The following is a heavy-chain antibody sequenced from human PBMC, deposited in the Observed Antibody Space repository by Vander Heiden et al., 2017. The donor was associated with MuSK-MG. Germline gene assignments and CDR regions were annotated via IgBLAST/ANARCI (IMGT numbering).Heavy chain of an antibody. V-gene: IGHV4-31*02. J-gene: IGHJ4*02. D-gene: IGHD6-6*01. CDR3: ARGGVAARGGDS. CDR2: IYYSGST. Sequence: QVQLQESGPGLVKPSQTLSLTRTVSGGSITSGSYYRSWIRQHPGRGLEWIGYIYYSGSTYYNPSLKSRVTISVDTSKNRFSLRLRSVTAADTAVYYCARGGVAARGGDSWGQGTLVTVSS. CDR1: GGSITSGSYY.